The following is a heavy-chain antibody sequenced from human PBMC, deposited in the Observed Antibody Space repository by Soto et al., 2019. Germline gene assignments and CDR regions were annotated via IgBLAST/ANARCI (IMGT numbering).Heavy chain of an antibody. CDR1: GGPISTGGYY. Sequence: QVQLQESGPGLVKPSQTLSLTCTVSGGPISTGGYYWTWIRQHPGKGLEWIGYIYYSGSTYYHPCLKSRVTISVDTSKNQFSLKLSSVTAADTAVYYCARGLSVALLPKWGQGTLVTVSS. CDR3: ARGLSVALLPK. J-gene: IGHJ4*02. D-gene: IGHD2-15*01. V-gene: IGHV4-31*03. CDR2: IYYSGST.